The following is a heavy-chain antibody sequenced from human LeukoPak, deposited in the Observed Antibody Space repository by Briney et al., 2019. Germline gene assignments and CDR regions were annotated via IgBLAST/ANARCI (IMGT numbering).Heavy chain of an antibody. J-gene: IGHJ6*02. CDR1: GFTVSSNY. V-gene: IGHV3-66*01. CDR3: ATELAYCGGDCYFLDV. Sequence: GGSLRLSCAASGFTVSSNYMSWVRQAPGKGLEWVSVIYSGGSTYYADSVKGRFTISRDNSKNTLYLQMNSLRAEDTAVYYCATELAYCGGDCYFLDVWGQGTTVTVSS. CDR2: IYSGGST. D-gene: IGHD2-21*02.